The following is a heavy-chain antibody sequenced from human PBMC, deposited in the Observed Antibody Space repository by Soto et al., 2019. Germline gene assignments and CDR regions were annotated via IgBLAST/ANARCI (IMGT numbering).Heavy chain of an antibody. CDR1: GYTFTGYY. Sequence: QVQLVQSGAEVKKPGASVKVSCKASGYTFTGYYMHWVRQAPGQGLQWMGWINPRSGGTNYAQVFRGRVTLTRDTSISTAYMDLSGLRSDDTATYYCVKTYDGSGQPSHYFDPWGQGTPVTVSS. J-gene: IGHJ5*02. D-gene: IGHD3-22*01. V-gene: IGHV1-2*02. CDR3: VKTYDGSGQPSHYFDP. CDR2: INPRSGGT.